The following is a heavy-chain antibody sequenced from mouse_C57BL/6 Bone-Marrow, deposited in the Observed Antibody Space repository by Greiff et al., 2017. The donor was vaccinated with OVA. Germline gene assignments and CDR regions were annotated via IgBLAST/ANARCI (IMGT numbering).Heavy chain of an antibody. V-gene: IGHV1-55*01. Sequence: QVQLQQPGAELVKPGASVKMSCKASGYTFTSYWITWVKQRPGQGLEWIGDIYPGSGSTNYNEKFKSKATLTVDTSSSTAYMQLSSLTSEDSAVYYCARDYGSSYSYWYVDVWGTGTTVTVSS. CDR3: ARDYGSSYSYWYVDV. D-gene: IGHD1-1*01. J-gene: IGHJ1*03. CDR2: IYPGSGST. CDR1: GYTFTSYW.